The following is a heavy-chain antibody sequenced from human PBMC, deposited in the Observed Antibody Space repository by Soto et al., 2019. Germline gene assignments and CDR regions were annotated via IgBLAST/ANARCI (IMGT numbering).Heavy chain of an antibody. CDR2: IYYSGST. D-gene: IGHD6-6*01. CDR3: ASQYSSSFHYYYGMDV. J-gene: IGHJ6*02. Sequence: PSETLSLTCTVSGGSVSSGSYYWSWIRQPPGKGLEWIGYIYYSGSTSYNPSLKSRVTISVDTSKNQFSLKLSSVTAADTAVYYCASQYSSSFHYYYGMDVWGQGTTVTVSS. CDR1: GGSVSSGSYY. V-gene: IGHV4-61*01.